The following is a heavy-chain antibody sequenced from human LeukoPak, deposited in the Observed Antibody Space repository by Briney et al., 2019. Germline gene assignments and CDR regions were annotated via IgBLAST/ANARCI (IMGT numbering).Heavy chain of an antibody. Sequence: TSETLSLTCTVSGGSISSSSYYWGWIRQPPGKGLEWIGSIYYSGSTYYNPSLKSRVTISVDTSKNQFSLKLSSVTAADTAVYYCARGGRKAARPGHKYYYYYHMDVWGQGTTVNGSS. D-gene: IGHD6-6*01. J-gene: IGHJ6*03. CDR3: ARGGRKAARPGHKYYYYYHMDV. CDR2: IYYSGST. CDR1: GGSISSSSYY. V-gene: IGHV4-39*07.